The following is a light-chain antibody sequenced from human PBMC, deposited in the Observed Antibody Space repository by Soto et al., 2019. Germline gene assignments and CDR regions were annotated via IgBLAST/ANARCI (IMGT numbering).Light chain of an antibody. Sequence: QSALTQPASVSGSPGQSITISCSGTPSDIGAYNYVSWYQHLPGKAPKVIIYDVTNRPSGVSSRFSGSKSGITASLTISGLQAEDEANYYCGSYTISSTLVIFGGGTKLTVL. V-gene: IGLV2-14*03. J-gene: IGLJ2*01. CDR1: PSDIGAYNY. CDR2: DVT. CDR3: GSYTISSTLVI.